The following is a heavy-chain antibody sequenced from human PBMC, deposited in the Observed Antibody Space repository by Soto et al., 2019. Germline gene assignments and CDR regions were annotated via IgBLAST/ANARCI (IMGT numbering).Heavy chain of an antibody. D-gene: IGHD3-10*01. J-gene: IGHJ6*02. CDR3: ARTQDPMVRGVNVYYYYDGMDV. Sequence: QVQLVQSGAEVKKPGSSVKVSCKASGGTFSSYAISWVRQAPGQGLEWMGGIIPIFGTANYAQKFQGRVTITADESTSTDYMELSSLRSEDTAVYYCARTQDPMVRGVNVYYYYDGMDVWGQGTTVTVS. V-gene: IGHV1-69*01. CDR1: GGTFSSYA. CDR2: IIPIFGTA.